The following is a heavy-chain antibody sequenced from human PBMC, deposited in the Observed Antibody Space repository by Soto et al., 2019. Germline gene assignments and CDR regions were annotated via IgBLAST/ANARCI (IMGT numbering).Heavy chain of an antibody. CDR2: MINSGNAV. CDR1: GFSLSPYT. D-gene: IGHD4-17*01. V-gene: IGHV3-48*01. CDR3: SRDEYGDV. J-gene: IGHJ6*04. Sequence: GGSLRLSCTASGFSLSPYTMKWVRQAPGKGLEWVSYMINSGNAVYYADSVRGRFTISRDIAKNSVYLQMNSLRVDDTAVYYCSRDEYGDVWGKGTTVTVSP.